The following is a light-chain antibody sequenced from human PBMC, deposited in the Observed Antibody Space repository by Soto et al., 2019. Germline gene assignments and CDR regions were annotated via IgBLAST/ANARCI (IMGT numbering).Light chain of an antibody. CDR2: GAS. CDR3: QQYNST. J-gene: IGKJ1*01. Sequence: IVLTQSPGTLSLSPGERATLSCRASQSVSSSYLAWYQQKPGQAPRLLIYGASTKATGLPARFSGSGSGTEFTRTISSLQPDDCATYYCQQYNSTFGQGTKVDIK. V-gene: IGKV3-20*01. CDR1: QSVSSSY.